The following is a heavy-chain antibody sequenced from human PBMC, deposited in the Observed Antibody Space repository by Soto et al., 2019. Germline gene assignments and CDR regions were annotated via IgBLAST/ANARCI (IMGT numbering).Heavy chain of an antibody. CDR2: IYGDGSGS. Sequence: GVSLRLSCAASGCIFRNYTMNWVRQATGKGLEWVSGIYGDGSGSYYADSVKGRFTISRDNSKNTLYLQVNSLRAEDTAVYYCAKASGSMYGKDYFDYWGQGTLVTVSS. CDR3: AKASGSMYGKDYFDY. V-gene: IGHV3-23*01. CDR1: GCIFRNYT. D-gene: IGHD5-18*01. J-gene: IGHJ4*02.